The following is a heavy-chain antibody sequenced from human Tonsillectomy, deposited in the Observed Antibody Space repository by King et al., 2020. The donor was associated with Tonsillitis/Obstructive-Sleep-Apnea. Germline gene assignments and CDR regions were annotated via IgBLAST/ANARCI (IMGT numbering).Heavy chain of an antibody. J-gene: IGHJ6*02. D-gene: IGHD2-2*01. Sequence: QLVQSGAEVKKPGASLKVSCKASGYTFTGYYMHWVRQAPGQGLEWMGWINPNTGAANYAQNFQGRVTMTRDTSMSTAYMELTRLRSDDTAVYYCASGQGYCTTTSCYGYYYGMDVWGPGTTVTVSS. CDR1: GYTFTGYY. CDR2: INPNTGAA. V-gene: IGHV1-2*02. CDR3: ASGQGYCTTTSCYGYYYGMDV.